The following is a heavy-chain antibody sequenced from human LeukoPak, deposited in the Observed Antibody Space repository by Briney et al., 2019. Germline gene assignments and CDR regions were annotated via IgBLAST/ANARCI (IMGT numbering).Heavy chain of an antibody. CDR2: IYYSGST. Sequence: SETLSLTCTVSGGSISSYYWSWIRQPPGKGLEWIGYIYYSGSTNYNPSLKSRVTISVDTSKNQFSLKLSSVTAADTAVYYCAGGYCSGGSCYLDAFDIWGQGTMATVSS. V-gene: IGHV4-59*01. D-gene: IGHD2-15*01. CDR1: GGSISSYY. CDR3: AGGYCSGGSCYLDAFDI. J-gene: IGHJ3*02.